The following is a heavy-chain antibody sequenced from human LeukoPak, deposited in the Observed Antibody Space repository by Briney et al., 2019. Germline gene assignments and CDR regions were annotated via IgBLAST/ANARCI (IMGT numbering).Heavy chain of an antibody. CDR3: AKGDDSSGYYYADY. CDR2: ISYDGSNK. J-gene: IGHJ4*02. CDR1: GFTFSSYA. D-gene: IGHD3-22*01. Sequence: PGGSLRLSCAASGFTFSSYAVSWVRQAPGKGPEWVAVISYDGSNKYYADSVKGRFTISRDNSKNTLYLQMNSLRAEDTAVYYCAKGDDSSGYYYADYWGQGTLVTVSS. V-gene: IGHV3-30*18.